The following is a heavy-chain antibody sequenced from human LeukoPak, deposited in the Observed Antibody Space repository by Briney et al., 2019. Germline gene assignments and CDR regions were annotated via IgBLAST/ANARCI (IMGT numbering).Heavy chain of an antibody. V-gene: IGHV3-30*01. CDR3: ARDSGGLTTLDVFDN. CDR1: GFPFGRHA. D-gene: IGHD1-1*01. CDR2: ISHEGTNI. Sequence: PGGSLRLSCAASGFPFGRHAIHWLRQAPGKGLEWVAVISHEGTNIHYRDPVQGRYTISRDNPKNTLSLQMNSLRAEDAAVYYCARDSGGLTTLDVFDNWGQGTLVAVSS. J-gene: IGHJ4*02.